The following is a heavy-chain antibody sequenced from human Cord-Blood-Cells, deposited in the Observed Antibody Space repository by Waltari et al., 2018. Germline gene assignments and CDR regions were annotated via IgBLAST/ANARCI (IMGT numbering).Heavy chain of an antibody. CDR3: ARDRGGKFQKSHRRSNWFDP. Sequence: YMHWVRQAPGQGLEWMGWINPNSGGTNYAQKFQGRVTMTRDTSISTAYMELSRLRSDDTAVYYCARDRGGKFQKSHRRSNWFDPWGQGTLVTVSS. D-gene: IGHD3-10*01. J-gene: IGHJ5*02. V-gene: IGHV1-2*02. CDR1: Y. CDR2: INPNSGGT.